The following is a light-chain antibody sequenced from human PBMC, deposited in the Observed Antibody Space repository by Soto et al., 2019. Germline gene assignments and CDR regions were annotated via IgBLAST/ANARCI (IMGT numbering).Light chain of an antibody. CDR3: GTWDSSLSVVL. CDR1: SSNIGNNY. CDR2: DND. J-gene: IGLJ2*01. Sequence: QSVLTQPPSVSAAPGQTVTISCSGSSSNIGNNYVSWYQQLPGTAPKLLIYDNDKRPSGIPDRVSGSKSGTSATLGITGLQTGDEADYYCGTWDSSLSVVLLGGGTKLTVL. V-gene: IGLV1-51*01.